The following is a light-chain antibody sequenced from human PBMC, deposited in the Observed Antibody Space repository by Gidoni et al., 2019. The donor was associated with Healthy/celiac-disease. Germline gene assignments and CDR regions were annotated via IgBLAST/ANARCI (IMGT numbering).Light chain of an antibody. J-gene: IGLJ2*01. CDR3: CSYAGSYTFLVV. V-gene: IGLV2-11*01. CDR1: SSDVGGYNY. CDR2: DVS. Sequence: QSALTQPRSVSGSPGQSVPISCTGTSSDVGGYNYVSWYQQHPGKAPKLMIYDVSKRPSGVPDRFSGSKSGNTASLTISGLQAEDEADYYCCSYAGSYTFLVVFGGGTKLTVL.